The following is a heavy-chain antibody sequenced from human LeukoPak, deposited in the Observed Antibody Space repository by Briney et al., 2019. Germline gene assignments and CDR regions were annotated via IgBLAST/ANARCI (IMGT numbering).Heavy chain of an antibody. CDR2: VSHDGRTK. J-gene: IGHJ4*02. CDR3: VKTYSGTYYDF. D-gene: IGHD1-26*01. V-gene: IGHV3-30*18. Sequence: PGGSLRLSCAASGFIFSNYGMHWVRQAPGTGLEWVAVVSHDGRTKFYADSVKGRFTISRDNSKNTLDLQMSSLRAEDTALYYCVKTYSGTYYDFWGQGTLVTVSS. CDR1: GFIFSNYG.